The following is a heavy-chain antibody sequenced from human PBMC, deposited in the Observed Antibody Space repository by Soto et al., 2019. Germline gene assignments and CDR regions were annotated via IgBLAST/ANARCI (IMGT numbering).Heavy chain of an antibody. CDR2: ISPYNGDT. J-gene: IGHJ4*02. Sequence: GTSVKLSCKASGDRFTSYGISWVRQAPKQGLEWMGWISPYNGDTNYAQNLQGRVTVTTDTSTNTAYMELRSLRSDDTAMYYCARDRKVSRALLRWSDSWGQGTLVTVSS. V-gene: IGHV1-18*01. D-gene: IGHD1-1*01. CDR1: GDRFTSYG. CDR3: ARDRKVSRALLRWSDS.